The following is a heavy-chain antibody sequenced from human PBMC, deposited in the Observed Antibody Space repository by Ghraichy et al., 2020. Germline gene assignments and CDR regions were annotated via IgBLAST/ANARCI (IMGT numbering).Heavy chain of an antibody. Sequence: GGSLRLSCAASGFTFSKYWMYWVRQAPGKGLLWVSHINTDGSSTRYADSVKGRFTISRDNAKNTMYLEMNSLRAEDTALYYCAGQTESGDFDYWGKGTLGTVSS. D-gene: IGHD1-1*01. J-gene: IGHJ4*02. CDR3: AGQTESGDFDY. V-gene: IGHV3-74*01. CDR2: INTDGSST. CDR1: GFTFSKYW.